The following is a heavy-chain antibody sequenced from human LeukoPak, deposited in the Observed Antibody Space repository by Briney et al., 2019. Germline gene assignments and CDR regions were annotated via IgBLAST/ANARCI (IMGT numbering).Heavy chain of an antibody. CDR1: GGSISSGGYY. J-gene: IGHJ4*02. D-gene: IGHD2-2*01. CDR2: IYHSGST. V-gene: IGHV4-30-2*01. Sequence: SQTLSLTCTVSGGSISSGGYYWSWIRQPPGKGLEWIGYIYHSGSTYYNPSLKSRVTISVDRSKNQFSLKLSSVTAADTAVYYCARCIVVVPAAPGFDYWGRGTLVTVSS. CDR3: ARCIVVVPAAPGFDY.